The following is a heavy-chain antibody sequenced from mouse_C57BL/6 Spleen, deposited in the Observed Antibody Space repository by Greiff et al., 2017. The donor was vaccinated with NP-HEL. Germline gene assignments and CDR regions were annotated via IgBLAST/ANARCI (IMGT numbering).Heavy chain of an antibody. D-gene: IGHD1-1*01. J-gene: IGHJ3*01. Sequence: EVMLVESGAELVKPGASVKLSCTASGFNIKDYYMHWVKQRTEQGLEWIGRIDPEDGETKYAPQFQGKATITADTSSNTAYLQLSSLTSEDTAVYYCAIDYYGSSLAWFAYWGQGTLVTVSA. CDR1: GFNIKDYY. CDR3: AIDYYGSSLAWFAY. CDR2: IDPEDGET. V-gene: IGHV14-2*01.